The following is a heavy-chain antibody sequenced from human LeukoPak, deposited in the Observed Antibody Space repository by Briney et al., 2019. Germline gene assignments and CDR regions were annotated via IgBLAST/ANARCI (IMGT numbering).Heavy chain of an antibody. CDR2: IYYSGST. J-gene: IGHJ4*02. CDR3: ARLFDYYFDY. Sequence: SETLSLTCTVSGASISSYYWSWIRQPPGKGLEWIGYIYYSGSTNYNPSLKSRVTISVDTSKNQFSLKLSSVTAADTAMYYCARLFDYYFDYWGQGTLVTVSS. CDR1: GASISSYY. D-gene: IGHD3-9*01. V-gene: IGHV4-59*01.